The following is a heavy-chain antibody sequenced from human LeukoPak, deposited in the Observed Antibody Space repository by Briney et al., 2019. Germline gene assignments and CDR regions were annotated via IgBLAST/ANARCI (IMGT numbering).Heavy chain of an antibody. J-gene: IGHJ4*02. V-gene: IGHV3-30*01. CDR3: AREAPTVVAATGDFDY. D-gene: IGHD2-15*01. CDR2: ISYDGSNK. Sequence: GGSLRLSCAASGSTFSSYAMHWVRQAPGKGLEWVAVISYDGSNKYYADSVKGRFTISRDNSKNTLYLQMNSLRAEDTAVYYCAREAPTVVAATGDFDYWGQGTLVNVSS. CDR1: GSTFSSYA.